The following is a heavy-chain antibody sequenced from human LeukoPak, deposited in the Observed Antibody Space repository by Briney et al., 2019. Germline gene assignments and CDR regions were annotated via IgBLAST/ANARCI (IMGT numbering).Heavy chain of an antibody. J-gene: IGHJ6*02. D-gene: IGHD2-15*01. CDR3: AKFLVVRGMDV. CDR2: TSWNSGSI. CDR1: GFTFDDYA. V-gene: IGHV3-9*01. Sequence: GGSLRLSCAASGFTFDDYAMHWVRQAPGKGLEWVSGTSWNSGSIGYADSVKGRFTISRDNAKNSLYLQMNSLRAEDTALYYCAKFLVVRGMDVWGQGTTVTVSS.